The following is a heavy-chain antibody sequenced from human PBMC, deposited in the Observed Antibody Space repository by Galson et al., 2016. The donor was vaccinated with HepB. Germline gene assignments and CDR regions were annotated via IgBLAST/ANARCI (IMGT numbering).Heavy chain of an antibody. CDR2: INPGNGNT. J-gene: IGHJ6*02. V-gene: IGHV1-3*01. CDR1: GYTFTTYA. CDR3: AKDGRERSLVEMATNFSFYGMDV. Sequence: SVKVSCKASGYTFTTYALHWVRQAPGQRLEWMGWINPGNGNTTYYAQKFQGRVAISADASMTTVYMELSSLRSEDTAVYYCAKDGRERSLVEMATNFSFYGMDVWGQGTTVTVSS. D-gene: IGHD5-24*01.